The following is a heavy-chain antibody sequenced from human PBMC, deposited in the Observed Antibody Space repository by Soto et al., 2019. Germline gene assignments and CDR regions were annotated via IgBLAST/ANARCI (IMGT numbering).Heavy chain of an antibody. J-gene: IGHJ4*02. CDR2: STSNGGST. CDR3: ASVTYSAGGDY. CDR1: GFTFSSHA. D-gene: IGHD2-15*01. Sequence: EVQLVESGGGLVQPGGSLRLSCAASGFTFSSHAMSWVRQAPGKGLEYVSASTSNGGSTYYANSVKGRFTIYRDNPMNTLYLQMGSLSPEDMAVYYCASVTYSAGGDYWGQGTLVTVSS. V-gene: IGHV3-64*01.